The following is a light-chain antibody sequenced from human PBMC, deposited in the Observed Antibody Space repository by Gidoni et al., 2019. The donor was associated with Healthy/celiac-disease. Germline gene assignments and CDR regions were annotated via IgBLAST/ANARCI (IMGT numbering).Light chain of an antibody. CDR1: QSVSSN. Sequence: EIVMTQPPATLSVSPGERATLSCRASQSVSSNLACYQQKPGQAPRLLIYGASTRATGIPARFSGSGSGTEFTLTISSLQSEDFAVYYCQQYNNWPPRTFGQGTKVEIK. V-gene: IGKV3-15*01. CDR3: QQYNNWPPRT. J-gene: IGKJ1*01. CDR2: GAS.